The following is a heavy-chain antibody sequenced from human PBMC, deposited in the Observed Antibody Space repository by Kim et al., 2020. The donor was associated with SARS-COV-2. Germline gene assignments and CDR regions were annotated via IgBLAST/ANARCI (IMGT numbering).Heavy chain of an antibody. CDR1: GFTFSSYD. V-gene: IGHV3-13*01. Sequence: GGSLRLSCAASGFTFSSYDMHWVRQATGKGLEWVSAIGTAGDTYYPGSVKGRFTISRENAKNSLYLQMNSLRAGDTAVYYCARGLRGYCSSTSACGMDVWGQGTTVTVSS. D-gene: IGHD2-2*01. CDR3: ARGLRGYCSSTSACGMDV. CDR2: IGTAGDT. J-gene: IGHJ6*02.